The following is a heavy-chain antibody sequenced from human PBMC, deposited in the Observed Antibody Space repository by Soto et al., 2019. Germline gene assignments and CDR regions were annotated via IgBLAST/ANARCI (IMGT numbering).Heavy chain of an antibody. V-gene: IGHV1-69*13. J-gene: IGHJ4*02. Sequence: SVKVSCKASGGTFSSYAISWVRQAPGQGLEWMGGIIPIFGTANYAQKFQGRVTITADESTSTAYMELSSLRSEDTAVYYCARGSLIWGSYRHKLDYWGQGTLVTVYS. CDR1: GGTFSSYA. D-gene: IGHD3-16*02. CDR2: IIPIFGTA. CDR3: ARGSLIWGSYRHKLDY.